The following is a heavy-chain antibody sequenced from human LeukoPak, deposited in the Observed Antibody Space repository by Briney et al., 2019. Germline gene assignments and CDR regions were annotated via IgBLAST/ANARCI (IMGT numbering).Heavy chain of an antibody. D-gene: IGHD6-19*01. CDR2: IYYSGST. CDR3: ARYGSGWYYFDY. J-gene: IGHJ4*02. V-gene: IGHV4-59*01. Sequence: SETLSLTCTVSGGSISSYYWSWIRQPPGKGLEWIGYIYYSGSTNYNPSLKSRVTISVDTSKNQFSLKLSSVTAADTAVYYCARYGSGWYYFDYWGQGTLVTVSS. CDR1: GGSISSYY.